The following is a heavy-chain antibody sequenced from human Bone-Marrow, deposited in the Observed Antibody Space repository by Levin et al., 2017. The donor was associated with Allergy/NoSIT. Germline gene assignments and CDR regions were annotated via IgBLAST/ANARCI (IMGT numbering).Heavy chain of an antibody. CDR1: GYTFSSYG. CDR3: ARVFGDLQF. D-gene: IGHD3-10*02. J-gene: IGHJ4*02. Sequence: ASVKVSCKASGYTFSSYGISWVRQAPGQGLEWMGWISTQNGKTNYIEKLQDRVTMTIDASLSTAYMELRSLRSDDTAVYFCARVFGDLQFWGQGTLITVSS. V-gene: IGHV1-18*01. CDR2: ISTQNGKT.